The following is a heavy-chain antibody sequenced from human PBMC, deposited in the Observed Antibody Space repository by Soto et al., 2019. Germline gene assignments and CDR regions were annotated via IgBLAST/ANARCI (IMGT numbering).Heavy chain of an antibody. CDR1: GYTFVSYG. J-gene: IGHJ3*02. V-gene: IGHV1-18*01. Sequence: QVQLVQSGAEVKELGASVKVSCKTSGYTFVSYGISWVREAPGQGLEWLGWISPYNGNTNYAQKFQGRVTMTTDTSTSTVYMELRSLRSDDTAVYYCSRDAQKWLVAAFDIWGQGTMVTVSS. D-gene: IGHD6-19*01. CDR3: SRDAQKWLVAAFDI. CDR2: ISPYNGNT.